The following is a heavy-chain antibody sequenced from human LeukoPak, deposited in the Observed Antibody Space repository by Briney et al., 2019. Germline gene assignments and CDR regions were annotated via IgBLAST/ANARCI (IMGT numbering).Heavy chain of an antibody. CDR2: FDPEDGET. Sequence: ASGKVSCKVSGYTLTDLSMHWVRQSPGQGLGWLGGFDPEDGETIYAQKFQDRVTMTEDTSTDTAYMELSSLRSEDTAVYYCAGVFPLSNWFDPWGQGTLVTVSS. CDR1: GYTLTDLS. J-gene: IGHJ5*02. D-gene: IGHD2-21*01. CDR3: AGVFPLSNWFDP. V-gene: IGHV1-24*01.